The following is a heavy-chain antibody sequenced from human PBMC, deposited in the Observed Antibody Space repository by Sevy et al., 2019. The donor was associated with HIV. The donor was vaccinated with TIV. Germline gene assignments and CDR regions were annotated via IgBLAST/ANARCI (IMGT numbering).Heavy chain of an antibody. J-gene: IGHJ3*02. D-gene: IGHD3-16*01. V-gene: IGHV3-74*01. Sequence: GGSLRLSCAASGFTFSNFWMHWVRQSPGKGLEWVSRIDSDGISAAYADSVMGRFTLSRDNAKNTLSLQMDSLRVEDTAVYYCTRYGWVSQAFDIWGQGTLVTVSS. CDR2: IDSDGISA. CDR1: GFTFSNFW. CDR3: TRYGWVSQAFDI.